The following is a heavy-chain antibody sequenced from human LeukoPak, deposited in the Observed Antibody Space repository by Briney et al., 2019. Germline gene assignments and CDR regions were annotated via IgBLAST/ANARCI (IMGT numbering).Heavy chain of an antibody. CDR3: ARDGRYYYDSSGYPESYYFDY. V-gene: IGHV1-69*13. Sequence: SVKVSCKASGGTFSSYAISWVRQAPGQGLEWMGGIIPIFGTANYAQKFQGRVTITADESTSTAYMELSSLRSEDTAVYYCARDGRYYYDSSGYPESYYFDYWGQGTLVTVSS. J-gene: IGHJ4*02. CDR1: GGTFSSYA. CDR2: IIPIFGTA. D-gene: IGHD3-22*01.